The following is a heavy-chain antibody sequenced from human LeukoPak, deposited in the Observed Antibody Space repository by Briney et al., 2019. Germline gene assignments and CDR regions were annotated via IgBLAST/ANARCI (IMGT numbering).Heavy chain of an antibody. CDR3: ARGVEPLAANTLAY. CDR2: LCDGNT. Sequence: GGSLRLSCAASWSTLKYNDITWVRQAPGKGLEWVSVLCDGNTKYADSVQGRFTISRDNSANTLYLEMHRLCPDEPAVYYCARGVEPLAANTLAYWGQGTLVTVSS. D-gene: IGHD1-14*01. J-gene: IGHJ4*02. V-gene: IGHV3-53*05. CDR1: WSTLKYND.